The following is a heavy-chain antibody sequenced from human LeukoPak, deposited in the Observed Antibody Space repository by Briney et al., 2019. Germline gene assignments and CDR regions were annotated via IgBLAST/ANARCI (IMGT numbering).Heavy chain of an antibody. CDR3: ARDSSYCLDTVGCWGPDVQAVPGYYFDS. J-gene: IGHJ4*02. D-gene: IGHD3-10*01. Sequence: KPSETLSLTCAVYGGSFSGYYWSWIRQPPGKGLEWIGYIYYSGSTNYNPSLKSRITISVDTSKNQFSLKLSSVTAADTAVYYCARDSSYCLDTVGCWGPDVQAVPGYYFDSWGQGTLVTVSS. V-gene: IGHV4-59*01. CDR2: IYYSGST. CDR1: GGSFSGYY.